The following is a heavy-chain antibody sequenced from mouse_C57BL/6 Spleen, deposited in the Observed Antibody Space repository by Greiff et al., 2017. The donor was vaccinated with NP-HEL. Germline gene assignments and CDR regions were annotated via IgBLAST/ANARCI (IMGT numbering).Heavy chain of an antibody. Sequence: EVKLQESGPGLVKPSQSLSLTCSVTGYSITSGYYWNWIRQFPGNKLEWMGYISYDGSNNYNPSLKNRISIIRDTSKNQFFLKLNSVTTEDTATYYCAREELRAMDYWGQGTSVTVSS. D-gene: IGHD1-1*01. CDR3: AREELRAMDY. CDR1: GYSITSGYY. V-gene: IGHV3-6*01. CDR2: ISYDGSN. J-gene: IGHJ4*01.